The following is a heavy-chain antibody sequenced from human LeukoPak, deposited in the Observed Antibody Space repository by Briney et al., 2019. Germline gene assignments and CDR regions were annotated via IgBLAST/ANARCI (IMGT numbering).Heavy chain of an antibody. D-gene: IGHD2-2*01. V-gene: IGHV1-2*02. Sequence: ASVKVSCKASGYTFTGYYMHWVRQAPGQGLEWMGWINPNSGGTNYAQKFQGRVTMTRDTSISTAYMELSGLRSDDTAVYSCARVGVSWDIVVVPTREEYGMDVWGQGTTVTVSS. CDR2: INPNSGGT. J-gene: IGHJ6*02. CDR1: GYTFTGYY. CDR3: ARVGVSWDIVVVPTREEYGMDV.